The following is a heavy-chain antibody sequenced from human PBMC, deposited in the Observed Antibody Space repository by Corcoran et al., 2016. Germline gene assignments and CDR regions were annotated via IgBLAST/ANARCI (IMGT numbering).Heavy chain of an antibody. CDR3: ARVHSGYYDSSGYYYEASWFDP. CDR1: GYTFTRFA. CDR2: INAGNGDT. D-gene: IGHD3-22*01. J-gene: IGHJ5*02. V-gene: IGHV1-3*01. Sequence: QVQLVQSGAEVKKPGASVEVSCKAAGYTFTRFAMHWVRQAPGQRLEWMGWINAGNGDTKYSQKFQGRVSMTRDTSASTVYMELSRRRSEATAVYYCARVHSGYYDSSGYYYEASWFDPWGQGTLVTVSS.